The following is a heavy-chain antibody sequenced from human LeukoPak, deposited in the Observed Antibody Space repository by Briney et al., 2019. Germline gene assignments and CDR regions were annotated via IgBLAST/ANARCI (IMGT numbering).Heavy chain of an antibody. J-gene: IGHJ4*02. Sequence: PGGSLRLSCAASGFTFSSYWMSWVRQAPGKGLEWVANIKQDGSEKYYVDSVRGRFIISRDNAKNSLYLRMNSLRAEDTAVYYCARLVQLSHFDYWGQGTLVTVSS. CDR1: GFTFSSYW. CDR3: ARLVQLSHFDY. CDR2: IKQDGSEK. D-gene: IGHD5-18*01. V-gene: IGHV3-7*01.